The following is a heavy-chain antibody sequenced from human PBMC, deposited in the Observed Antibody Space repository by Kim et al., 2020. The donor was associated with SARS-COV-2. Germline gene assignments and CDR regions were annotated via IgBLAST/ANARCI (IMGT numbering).Heavy chain of an antibody. V-gene: IGHV5-51*01. CDR2: IYPGDSDT. Sequence: GASLKISCKGSGYSFTSYWIGWVRQMPGKGLEWMGIIYPGDSDTRYSPSFQGQVTISADKSISTAYLQWSSLKASDTAMYYCARLAFSGTTYNWFDPWGQGTLVTVSS. CDR3: ARLAFSGTTYNWFDP. CDR1: GYSFTSYW. J-gene: IGHJ5*02. D-gene: IGHD1-1*01.